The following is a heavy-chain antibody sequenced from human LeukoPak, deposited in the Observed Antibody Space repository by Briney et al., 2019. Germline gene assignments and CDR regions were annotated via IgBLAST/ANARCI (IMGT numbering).Heavy chain of an antibody. CDR3: ARAYCSSITCYDVSFDY. J-gene: IGHJ4*02. CDR2: INPNSGVT. CDR1: GYTFSVYY. V-gene: IGHV1-2*06. D-gene: IGHD2-2*01. Sequence: ASVKVSCKASGYTFSVYYMHWVRQAPGQGVEGMGRINPNSGVTNYAQKFQGRVTMTRDTPISTAYMELSRLRSDDTAVYYCARAYCSSITCYDVSFDYWGQGTLVTVSS.